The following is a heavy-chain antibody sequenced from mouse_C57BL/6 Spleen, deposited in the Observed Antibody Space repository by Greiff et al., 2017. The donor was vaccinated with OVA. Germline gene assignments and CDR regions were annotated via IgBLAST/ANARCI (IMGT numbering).Heavy chain of an antibody. Sequence: EVQLQQSGPELVKPGASVKISCKASGYTFTDYYMNWVKQSHGKSLEWIGDINPNNGGTSYNQKFKGKATLTVDKSSSTAYMELRSLTSEDSAVYYCARFGNYERFAYWGQGTLVTVSA. J-gene: IGHJ3*01. CDR2: INPNNGGT. D-gene: IGHD2-1*01. V-gene: IGHV1-26*01. CDR1: GYTFTDYY. CDR3: ARFGNYERFAY.